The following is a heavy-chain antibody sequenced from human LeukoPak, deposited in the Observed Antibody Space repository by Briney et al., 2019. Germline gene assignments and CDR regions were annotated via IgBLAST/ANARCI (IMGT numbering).Heavy chain of an antibody. CDR1: GYTFTSYA. D-gene: IGHD2-8*01. Sequence: ASVKVSCNASGYTFTSYAMNWVRQAPGQGLEWMGWINTNTGNPTYAQGFTGRFVFSLDTSVRTAYLQISSLEAEDTAVYYCARALGYCTNGVCQTWAVPGPWGQGTLVTVSS. J-gene: IGHJ5*02. CDR2: INTNTGNP. V-gene: IGHV7-4-1*02. CDR3: ARALGYCTNGVCQTWAVPGP.